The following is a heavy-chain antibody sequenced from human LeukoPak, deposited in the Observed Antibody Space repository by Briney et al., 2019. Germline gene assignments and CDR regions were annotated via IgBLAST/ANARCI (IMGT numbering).Heavy chain of an antibody. CDR3: AREIIGLAYCGGDCYSLD. D-gene: IGHD2-21*02. V-gene: IGHV1-46*01. J-gene: IGHJ4*02. CDR1: GYTFTSYY. Sequence: GASVKVSCKASGYTFTSYYMHWVRQAPGQGLEWMGLINPSSGSTSYAQKFQGRVTMTRDTSTSTVYMELSSLRSEDTAVYYCAREIIGLAYCGGDCYSLDWGQGTLVTVSS. CDR2: INPSSGST.